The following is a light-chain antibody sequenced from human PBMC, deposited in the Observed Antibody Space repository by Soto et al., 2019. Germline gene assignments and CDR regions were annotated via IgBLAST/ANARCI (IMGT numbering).Light chain of an antibody. Sequence: QSVLAQPPSASGSPGQSVAISCTGTSSDVGGYDFVSWYQQHPGKAPKLMIYDVTKRPSGVPDRFSGSKSGNTASLTVSGLQGEDEADYYCSSYAGTHDVFGTGTKVPVL. CDR3: SSYAGTHDV. CDR1: SSDVGGYDF. V-gene: IGLV2-8*01. J-gene: IGLJ1*01. CDR2: DVT.